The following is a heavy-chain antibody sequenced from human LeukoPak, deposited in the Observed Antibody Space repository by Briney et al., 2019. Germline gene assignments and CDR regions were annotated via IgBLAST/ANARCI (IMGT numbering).Heavy chain of an antibody. CDR2: IWYDGTNK. D-gene: IGHD6-19*01. Sequence: GRSLRLSCAVSGFTFSNYGVHWVRQAPGKGLEWVAVIWYDGTNKYYADSVKGRFTISRDNSKNTLYLQMNSLRAEDTAVYYCARVRGDDKYSSGWYLDYWGQGTLVTVSS. CDR3: ARVRGDDKYSSGWYLDY. J-gene: IGHJ4*02. CDR1: GFTFSNYG. V-gene: IGHV3-33*08.